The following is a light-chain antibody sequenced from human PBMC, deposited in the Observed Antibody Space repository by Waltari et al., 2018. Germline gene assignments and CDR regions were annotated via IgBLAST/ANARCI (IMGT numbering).Light chain of an antibody. CDR2: KAS. CDR3: QQYNSYWT. V-gene: IGKV1-5*03. J-gene: IGKJ1*01. Sequence: DIQMTQSPSTLSASVGDRVTITCRASQSISIWLAWYQQKPGKAPKLLIYKASSLESGVPSRFSGSGSGTEFTLTISXXXXDDFATYYCQQYNSYWTFGQGTKVEIK. CDR1: QSISIW.